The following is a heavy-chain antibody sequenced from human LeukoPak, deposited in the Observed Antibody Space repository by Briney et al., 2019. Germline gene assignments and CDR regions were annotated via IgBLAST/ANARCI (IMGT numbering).Heavy chain of an antibody. Sequence: PSETLSLTCTVSGGSISSYYWSWIRQPPGKGLERIGYIYYSGSTNYNPSLKSRVTISVDTSKNQFSLKLSSVTAADTAVYYCASGGYSSSWYVYWGQGTLVTVSS. CDR1: GGSISSYY. V-gene: IGHV4-59*01. D-gene: IGHD6-13*01. CDR2: IYYSGST. J-gene: IGHJ4*02. CDR3: ASGGYSSSWYVY.